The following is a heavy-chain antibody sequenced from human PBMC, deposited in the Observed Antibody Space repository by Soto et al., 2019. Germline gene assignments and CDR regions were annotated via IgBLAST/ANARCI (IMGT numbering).Heavy chain of an antibody. CDR3: ARAVTWGLDV. D-gene: IGHD3-10*01. V-gene: IGHV3-48*02. Sequence: EVQLVESGGGLVQPGGSLRLSCAASGFTFSLYSMSWVRQAPGKGLEWVSYISRSSTGIHYAVSVKGRFTISRDDATNSMHLQINSLRDGDTAVYYCARAVTWGLDVWGQGSMVSISS. CDR2: ISRSSTGI. CDR1: GFTFSLYS. J-gene: IGHJ6*02.